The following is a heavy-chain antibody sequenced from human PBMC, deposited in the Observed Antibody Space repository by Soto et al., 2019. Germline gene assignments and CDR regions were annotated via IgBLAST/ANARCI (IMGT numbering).Heavy chain of an antibody. CDR1: GFTVSSNY. V-gene: IGHV3-66*01. CDR2: LYSGGST. D-gene: IGHD3-10*01. CDR3: VRDRQKGRPGYDY. Sequence: EVYLVESGGGLVQPGGSLRLSCAASGFTVSSNYMSWVRQAPGKGLEWVSVLYSGGSTYYADSVKGRFTISRDNSKNTLYLQMNSLRAEDTAVYYCVRDRQKGRPGYDYWGQGTLVPVSS. J-gene: IGHJ4*02.